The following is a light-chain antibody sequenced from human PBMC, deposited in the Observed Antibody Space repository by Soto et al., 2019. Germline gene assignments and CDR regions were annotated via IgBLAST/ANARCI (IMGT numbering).Light chain of an antibody. CDR1: QSVDSSY. Sequence: EIVWTQSPGTLSLSPGERATLSCRASQSVDSSYLAWYHQRPGQAPRLLIYGASSRDTGIPDRFSGSGSGTDFTLPISRLEPEDFAVYYCEHFGSSRGTFGQGTKVEIK. J-gene: IGKJ1*01. CDR2: GAS. CDR3: EHFGSSRGT. V-gene: IGKV3-20*01.